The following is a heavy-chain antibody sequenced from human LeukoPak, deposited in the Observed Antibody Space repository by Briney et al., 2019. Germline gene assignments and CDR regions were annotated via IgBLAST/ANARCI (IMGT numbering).Heavy chain of an antibody. D-gene: IGHD3-10*01. Sequence: GGSLRLSCAASGFTFNIYAMSWVRQAPGKGLEWVSSINDSGDITYYADSVKGRFTIARDDSKNTVYLEMKSLTAEDTALYYCARGGWPFDFWGQGTLVTVSS. V-gene: IGHV3-23*01. CDR3: ARGGWPFDF. CDR2: INDSGDIT. J-gene: IGHJ4*02. CDR1: GFTFNIYA.